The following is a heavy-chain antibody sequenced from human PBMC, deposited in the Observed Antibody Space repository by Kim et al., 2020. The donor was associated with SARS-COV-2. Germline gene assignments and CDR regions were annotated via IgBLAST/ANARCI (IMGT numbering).Heavy chain of an antibody. Sequence: SETLSLTCTVSGGSISSSSSYWGWIRQTPGKGLEWIGSIHYRGTTYFKPFLKSRITLSVDTSESQFSLKLSTVTAADTAVYYCAKFPGRPVAGSRRSAYNWFDPWGQGTLVTVSS. CDR3: AKFPGRPVAGSRRSAYNWFDP. CDR1: GGSISSSSSY. V-gene: IGHV4-39*01. D-gene: IGHD6-19*01. J-gene: IGHJ5*02. CDR2: IHYRGTT.